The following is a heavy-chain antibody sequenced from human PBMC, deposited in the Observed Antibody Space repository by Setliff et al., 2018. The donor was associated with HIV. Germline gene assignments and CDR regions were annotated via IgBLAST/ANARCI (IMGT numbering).Heavy chain of an antibody. J-gene: IGHJ3*02. V-gene: IGHV4-4*09. CDR3: VRHGYYYDFIDI. Sequence: PSETLSLTCTVSGGSISSYYWSWIRQPPGKGLEWIGYIYTSGSTNYNPSLKSRVTISLDTSKNQFSLKLSSLTAADTAVYFCVRHGYYYDFIDIWGQGTVVTVSS. CDR1: GGSISSYY. D-gene: IGHD3-22*01. CDR2: IYTSGST.